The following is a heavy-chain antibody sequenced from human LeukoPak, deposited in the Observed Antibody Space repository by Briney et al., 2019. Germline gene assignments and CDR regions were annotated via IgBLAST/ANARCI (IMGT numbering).Heavy chain of an antibody. CDR3: AREVGGGAFGR. J-gene: IGHJ4*02. Sequence: GGSLRLSCAAFGFTFSDNYMSWVRQAPGKGLEWVSVFYSGGSTRYADSVKGRFTISRDNSKNTLYLQLNSLRAEDTAVYHCAREVGGGAFGRWGQGTLVTVSS. CDR1: GFTFSDNY. CDR2: FYSGGST. V-gene: IGHV3-66*01. D-gene: IGHD3-16*01.